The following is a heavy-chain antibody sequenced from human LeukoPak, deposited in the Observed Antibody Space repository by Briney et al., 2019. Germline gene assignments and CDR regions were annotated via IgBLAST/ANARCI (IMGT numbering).Heavy chain of an antibody. D-gene: IGHD3-3*01. CDR1: GYTFTSYA. J-gene: IGHJ6*02. CDR2: IDTNTGNP. CDR3: ARDPYRPIWSGYFPLYFDYYYYGMDV. V-gene: IGHV7-4-1*02. Sequence: ASVKVSCKASGYTFTSYAMNWVRQAPGQGLEWMGWIDTNTGNPTYAQGFTGRFVFSLDTSVSTAYLQISSLKAEDTAVYYCARDPYRPIWSGYFPLYFDYYYYGMDVWGQGTTVTVSS.